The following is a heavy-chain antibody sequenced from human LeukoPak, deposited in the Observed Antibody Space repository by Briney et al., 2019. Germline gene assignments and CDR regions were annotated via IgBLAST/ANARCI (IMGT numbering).Heavy chain of an antibody. D-gene: IGHD3-10*01. J-gene: IGHJ5*02. Sequence: PSETLSLTCTVSGGSISSSSYYWGWIRQPPGKGLEWIGSIYYSGSTYYNPSLKSRVTISVDTSKNQFSLKLSSVTAADTAVYYCARHYKEPGLKTLRWFDPWGQGTLVTVSS. CDR2: IYYSGST. CDR1: GGSISSSSYY. CDR3: ARHYKEPGLKTLRWFDP. V-gene: IGHV4-39*01.